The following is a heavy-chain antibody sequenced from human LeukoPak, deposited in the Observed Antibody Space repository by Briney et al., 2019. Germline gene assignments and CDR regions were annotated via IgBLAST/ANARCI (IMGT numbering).Heavy chain of an antibody. J-gene: IGHJ3*02. Sequence: GGSLRLSCAASGFTFSSYSMNWVRQAPGKGLEWVSSISSSSYIYYADSVKGRFTISRDNAKNSLYLQMNSLRAEDTAVYYCARDRKSSSWYVGAFDIWGQGTMVTVSS. D-gene: IGHD6-13*01. CDR1: GFTFSSYS. CDR2: ISSSSYI. V-gene: IGHV3-21*01. CDR3: ARDRKSSSWYVGAFDI.